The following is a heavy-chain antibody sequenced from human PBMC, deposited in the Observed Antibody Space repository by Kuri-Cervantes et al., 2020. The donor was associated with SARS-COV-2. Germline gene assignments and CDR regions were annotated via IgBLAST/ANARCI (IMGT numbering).Heavy chain of an antibody. V-gene: IGHV4-34*01. J-gene: IGHJ4*02. Sequence: ESLKISCAVYGGSFSGYYWSWIRQPPGKGLEWIGEINHSGSTNYNPSLKSRVTISVNTFKNQFSLKLSSVTAADTAVYYCARGGMVRFLYYWGQGTLVTVSS. CDR2: INHSGST. D-gene: IGHD3-3*01. CDR1: GGSFSGYY. CDR3: ARGGMVRFLYY.